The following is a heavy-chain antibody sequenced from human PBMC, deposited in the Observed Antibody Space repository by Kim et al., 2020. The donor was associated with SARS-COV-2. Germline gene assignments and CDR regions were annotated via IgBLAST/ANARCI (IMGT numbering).Heavy chain of an antibody. V-gene: IGHV3-23*01. J-gene: IGHJ4*02. CDR1: GFTFSSYA. D-gene: IGHD3-10*02. CDR3: AKGSTYYYVTSSSFGDF. Sequence: GGSLRLSCSASGFTFSSYAMTWVRQTPGKGLEWVAGISGRGDSTVHADPVKGRFTTSRDNSRNTLYLQMNSLRADDTAVYYCAKGSTYYYVTSSSFGDFWGQGVLVSVSS. CDR2: ISGRGDST.